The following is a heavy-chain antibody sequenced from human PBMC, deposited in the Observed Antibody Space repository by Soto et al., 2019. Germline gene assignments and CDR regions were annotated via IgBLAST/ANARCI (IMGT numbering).Heavy chain of an antibody. CDR3: AKDATQLHDFWIGTYFDY. CDR2: ISWNSDRI. Sequence: EVQLVESGGGLVQPGRSLRLSCAASGFTFDDYAMHWVRQAPGKGLEWVSSISWNSDRIGYADSVKGRFTISRDNAKNSLYLQMNSLRAEDTALYYCAKDATQLHDFWIGTYFDYWGQGTLVTVSS. V-gene: IGHV3-9*01. D-gene: IGHD3-3*01. CDR1: GFTFDDYA. J-gene: IGHJ4*02.